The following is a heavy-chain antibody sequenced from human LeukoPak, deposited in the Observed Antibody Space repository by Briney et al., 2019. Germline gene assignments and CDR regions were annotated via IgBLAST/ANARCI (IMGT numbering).Heavy chain of an antibody. CDR1: GGSISSSSYY. J-gene: IGHJ5*02. Sequence: SETLSLTCTVSGGSISSSSYYWGWIRQPPGKGLEWIGSIYYSGSTYYNPSLKSRVTISVDTSKNQFSLKLSSVTAADTAVYYCARGADWFDPWGQGTLVTVSS. V-gene: IGHV4-39*07. CDR2: IYYSGST. CDR3: ARGADWFDP.